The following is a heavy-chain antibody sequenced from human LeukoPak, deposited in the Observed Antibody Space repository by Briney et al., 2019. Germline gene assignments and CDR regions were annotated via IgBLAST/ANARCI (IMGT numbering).Heavy chain of an antibody. CDR2: ISAYNDNT. D-gene: IGHD2/OR15-2a*01. V-gene: IGHV1-18*01. Sequence: ASXKVSCKASGYTFTSYGISWVRQAPGQGLEWMGWISAYNDNTNYAQKLQGRVTMTTDTSTSTAYMELRSLRSDDTAVYYCASDLWPYYYYMDVWGKGTTVTVSS. CDR3: ASDLWPYYYYMDV. J-gene: IGHJ6*03. CDR1: GYTFTSYG.